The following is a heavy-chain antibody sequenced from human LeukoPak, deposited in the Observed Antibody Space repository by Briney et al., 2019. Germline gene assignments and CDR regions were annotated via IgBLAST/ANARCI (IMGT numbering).Heavy chain of an antibody. CDR1: GGSISSYY. V-gene: IGHV4-59*08. J-gene: IGHJ4*02. CDR3: ARHGILWFGDPTGSYFDY. CDR2: IYYSGST. Sequence: SETLSLTCTVSGGSISSYYWSWIRQPPGKGLEWIGYIYYSGSTNYNPSLKSRVTISVDTSKNQFSLKLSSVTAADTAVYYCARHGILWFGDPTGSYFDYWGQGTLVTVSS. D-gene: IGHD3-10*01.